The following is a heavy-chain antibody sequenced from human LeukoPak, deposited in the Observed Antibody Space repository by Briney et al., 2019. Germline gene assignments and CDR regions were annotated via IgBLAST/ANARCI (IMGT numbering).Heavy chain of an antibody. V-gene: IGHV4-39*01. J-gene: IGHJ5*02. CDR2: IYYSGST. Sequence: LETLSLTCTVSGGSISSSSYYWGWIRQPPGKGLEWIGSIYYSGSTYYNPSLKSRVTISVDTSKNQFSLKLNSVTAADTAVYYCARHRQKEENWFDPWGQGTLVTVSS. CDR3: ARHRQKEENWFDP. CDR1: GGSISSSSYY.